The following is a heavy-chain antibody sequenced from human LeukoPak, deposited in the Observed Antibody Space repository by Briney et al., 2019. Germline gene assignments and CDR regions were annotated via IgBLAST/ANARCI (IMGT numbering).Heavy chain of an antibody. Sequence: LRLSCTASGFTFGDYVMTWIRQPPGKGLEWIGEINHSGSTNYNPSLKSRVTISVDTSKNQFSLKLSSVTAADTAVYYCAGRSVSNFTDYWGQGTLVTVSS. CDR1: GFTFGDYV. J-gene: IGHJ4*02. D-gene: IGHD2/OR15-2a*01. V-gene: IGHV4-34*08. CDR3: AGRSVSNFTDY. CDR2: INHSGST.